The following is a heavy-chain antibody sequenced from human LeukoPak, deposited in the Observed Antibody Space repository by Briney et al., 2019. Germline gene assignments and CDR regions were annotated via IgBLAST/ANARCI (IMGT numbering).Heavy chain of an antibody. CDR2: IYYSGST. CDR3: VRVGDCTNGVCSDY. D-gene: IGHD2-8*01. J-gene: IGHJ4*02. V-gene: IGHV4-59*12. Sequence: SETLSLTCTVSGGSISSYYWSWIRQPPGKGLEWIWYIYYSGSTYYNPSLKSRVTISVDTSKNQFSLKLGSVTAADTAVYYCVRVGDCTNGVCSDYWGQGTLVAVSS. CDR1: GGSISSYY.